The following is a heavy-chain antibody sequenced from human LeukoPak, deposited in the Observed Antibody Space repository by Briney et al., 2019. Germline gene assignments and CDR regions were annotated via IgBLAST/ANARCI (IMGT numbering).Heavy chain of an antibody. CDR2: ISSSGSTI. J-gene: IGHJ6*03. V-gene: IGHV3-48*03. CDR3: ARDRGTFYDILTGYYRGSGYYYYMDV. CDR1: GFTFSSYE. D-gene: IGHD3-9*01. Sequence: GGSLRLSCAASGFTFSSYEMNWVRQAPGKGLEWVSYISSSGSTIYYADSVKGRFTISRDNAKNSLYLQMKSLRAEDTAVYYCARDRGTFYDILTGYYRGSGYYYYMDVWGKGTTVTISS.